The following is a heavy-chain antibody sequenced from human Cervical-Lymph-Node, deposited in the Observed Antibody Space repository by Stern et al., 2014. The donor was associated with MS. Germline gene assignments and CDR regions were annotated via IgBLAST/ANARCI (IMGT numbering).Heavy chain of an antibody. Sequence: VQLVESGGGVVQPGRSLRLSCAASGFTFSSYGMHWVRQAPGKGLEWVAVISSDGSNQCDDYSLKGRFTISRDNSKNTLYLQMNSLRAEDTAVYYCAKDLGGSYYHYYYGMDVWGQGTPVTVSS. CDR1: GFTFSSYG. CDR3: AKDLGGSYYHYYYGMDV. J-gene: IGHJ6*02. CDR2: ISSDGSNQ. V-gene: IGHV3-30*18. D-gene: IGHD1-26*01.